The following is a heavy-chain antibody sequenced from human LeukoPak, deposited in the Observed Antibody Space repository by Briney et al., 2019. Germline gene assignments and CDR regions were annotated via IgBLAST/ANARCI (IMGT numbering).Heavy chain of an antibody. CDR3: ARDPVVAVNWFDP. CDR2: IKQDGSEK. CDR1: GFTFSSYW. D-gene: IGHD3-22*01. J-gene: IGHJ5*02. V-gene: IGHV3-7*03. Sequence: GGSLRLSCAASGFTFSSYWMSWVCQAPGKGLEWVANIKQDGSEKYYVDSVKGRFTISRDNAKNSLYLQMNSLRAEDTAVYYCARDPVVAVNWFDPWGQGTLVTVSS.